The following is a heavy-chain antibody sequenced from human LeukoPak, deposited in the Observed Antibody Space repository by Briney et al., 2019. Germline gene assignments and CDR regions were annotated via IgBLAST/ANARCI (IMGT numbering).Heavy chain of an antibody. V-gene: IGHV4-59*01. CDR2: VYYTGST. D-gene: IGHD3-22*01. CDR3: AGGGDSGGYYYPMFNY. J-gene: IGHJ4*02. CDR1: GGSISNYY. Sequence: SETLSLTCTVSGGSISNYYWSWIRQPPGKGLEWIGYVYYTGSTNYNLSLKSRVTISVDTSKNQFSLKLSSLTAADTAVYYCAGGGDSGGYYYPMFNYWGQGTLVTVSS.